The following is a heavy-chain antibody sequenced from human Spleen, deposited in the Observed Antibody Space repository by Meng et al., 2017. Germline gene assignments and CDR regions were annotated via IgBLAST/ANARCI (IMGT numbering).Heavy chain of an antibody. CDR1: GFTFSNAW. J-gene: IGHJ4*02. V-gene: IGHV3-15*01. D-gene: IGHD3-3*01. CDR2: IKSKTDGGTT. CDR3: TTVWPQEWLIDY. Sequence: GESLKISCAASGFTFSNAWMSWVRQAPGKGLEWVGRIKSKTDGGTTDYAAPVKGRFTISRDDSKNTLYLQMNSLKTEDTAVYYCTTVWPQEWLIDYWGQGTLVTVSS.